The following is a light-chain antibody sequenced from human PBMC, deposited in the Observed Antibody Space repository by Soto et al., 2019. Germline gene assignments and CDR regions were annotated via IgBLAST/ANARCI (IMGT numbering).Light chain of an antibody. J-gene: IGLJ1*01. V-gene: IGLV1-40*01. Sequence: QSVLTQPPSVSGAPGQRVTISCNGSSSNIGAGYDVHWYQQLPGTAPKLLIYGNSNRPSGVPDRFSGSKSGTSASLAITGLQAEDEADYYCQSYDSSFYVFGTGTKLTVL. CDR3: QSYDSSFYV. CDR1: SSNIGAGYD. CDR2: GNS.